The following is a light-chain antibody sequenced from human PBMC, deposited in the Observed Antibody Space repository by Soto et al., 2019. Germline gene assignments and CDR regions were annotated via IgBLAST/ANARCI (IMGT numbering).Light chain of an antibody. CDR1: SSDVGGYNY. CDR2: DVS. CDR3: SSYTCSSTLYV. J-gene: IGLJ1*01. V-gene: IGLV2-14*01. Sequence: QSALTQPASVSGSPGQSITISCTGTSSDVGGYNYVSWYQQHPGKAPKLMIFDVSNRPSVVSNRFSGSKSGNTASLTISGLQAEDEADYYCSSYTCSSTLYVFGTGTKVTVL.